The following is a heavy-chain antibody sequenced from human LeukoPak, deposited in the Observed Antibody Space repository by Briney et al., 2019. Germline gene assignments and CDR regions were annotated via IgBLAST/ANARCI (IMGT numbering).Heavy chain of an antibody. Sequence: ASVKVSCKVSGYTLTELSMHWVRQAPGKGLEWMGGFDPEDGETIYAQKFQGRVTMTEDTSTDTAYMELSSLRSEDTAVYYCATQGGAVAGIYYYYYGMDVWGQGTTVTVSS. D-gene: IGHD6-19*01. J-gene: IGHJ6*02. V-gene: IGHV1-24*01. CDR1: GYTLTELS. CDR2: FDPEDGET. CDR3: ATQGGAVAGIYYYYYGMDV.